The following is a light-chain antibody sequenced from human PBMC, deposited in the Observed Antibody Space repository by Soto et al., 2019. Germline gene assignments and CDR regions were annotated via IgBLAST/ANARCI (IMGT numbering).Light chain of an antibody. J-gene: IGKJ4*01. CDR2: DAS. Sequence: DILMTQSPSSLSASIGARVTITCRARLPISDYLAWYQQKPGRVPKLLIYDASTFQSGVPSRFSGSGSGTEFTLSISSLQPEDVATYYCQKYNSAPLLFGGGTKVEVK. CDR1: LPISDY. CDR3: QKYNSAPLL. V-gene: IGKV1-27*01.